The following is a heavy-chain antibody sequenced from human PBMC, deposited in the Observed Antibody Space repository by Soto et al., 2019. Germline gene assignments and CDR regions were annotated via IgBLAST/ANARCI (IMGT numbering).Heavy chain of an antibody. CDR2: ISGSGGST. J-gene: IGHJ4*02. D-gene: IGHD3-22*01. CDR3: AKGVRIPMIVVVALPIDY. Sequence: GGSLRLSCAASGFAFSSYAMSWVRQAPGKGLEWVSAISGSGGSTYYADSVKGRFTISRDNSKNTLYLQMNSLRAEDTAVYYCAKGVRIPMIVVVALPIDYWGQGTLVTVSS. V-gene: IGHV3-23*01. CDR1: GFAFSSYA.